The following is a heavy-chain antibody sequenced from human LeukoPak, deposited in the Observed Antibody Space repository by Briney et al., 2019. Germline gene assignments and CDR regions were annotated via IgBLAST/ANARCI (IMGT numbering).Heavy chain of an antibody. CDR1: GGTFNNYA. J-gene: IGHJ5*02. D-gene: IGHD6-6*01. CDR2: IIPIFDTA. CDR3: AREKYSSSWNWFDP. Sequence: AASVKVSCKASGGTFNNYAISWVRQAPGQGLEWMGGIIPIFDTANYAQKFQGRVTITADKSTSTAYMELSSLRSEDTAVYCCAREKYSSSWNWFDPWGQGTLVTVSS. V-gene: IGHV1-69*06.